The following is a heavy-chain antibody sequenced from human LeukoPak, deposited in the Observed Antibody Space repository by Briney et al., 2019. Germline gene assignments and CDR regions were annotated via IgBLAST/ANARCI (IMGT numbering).Heavy chain of an antibody. J-gene: IGHJ2*01. V-gene: IGHV4-31*03. CDR3: ARVQLAAPYWYFDL. D-gene: IGHD2-15*01. Sequence: SETLSLTCTVSGGSISSGGYYWSWIRQHPGKGLEWIGYIYYSGSTYYNPSLKSRVTISVDTSKNQFSPKLSSVTAADTAVYYCARVQLAAPYWYFDLWGRGTLVTVSS. CDR2: IYYSGST. CDR1: GGSISSGGYY.